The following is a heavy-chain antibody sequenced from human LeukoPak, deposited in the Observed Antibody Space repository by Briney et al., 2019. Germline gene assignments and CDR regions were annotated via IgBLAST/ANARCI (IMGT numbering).Heavy chain of an antibody. CDR1: GFTFSNYW. Sequence: GGSLRLSCGASGFTFSNYWMSWVRQAPGKGLEWVINISQDGSGKNYADSVEGRFTISRDNAKNSLYLQMNSLRAEDTAIYYCARDFNHAFDYWGQGILVTVSS. CDR2: ISQDGSGK. V-gene: IGHV3-7*01. J-gene: IGHJ4*02. D-gene: IGHD1-14*01. CDR3: ARDFNHAFDY.